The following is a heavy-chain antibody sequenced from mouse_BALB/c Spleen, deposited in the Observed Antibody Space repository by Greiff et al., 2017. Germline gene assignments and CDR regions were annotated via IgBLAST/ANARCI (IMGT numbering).Heavy chain of an antibody. CDR1: GFTFSSFG. V-gene: IGHV5-17*02. J-gene: IGHJ4*01. CDR2: ISSGSSTI. CDR3: ARSPEAMDY. Sequence: EVKLMESGGGLVQPGGSRKLSCAASGFTFSSFGMHWVRQAPEKGLEWVAYISSGSSTIYYADTVKGRFTISRDNPKNTLFLQMTSLRSEDTAMYYCARSPEAMDYWGQGTSVTVSS.